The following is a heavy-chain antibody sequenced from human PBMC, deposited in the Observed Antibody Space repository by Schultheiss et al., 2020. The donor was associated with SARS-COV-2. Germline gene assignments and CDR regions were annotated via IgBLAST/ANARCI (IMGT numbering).Heavy chain of an antibody. CDR2: ISTTDTAI. Sequence: GESLKISCAASGFTFSSYEMNWVRQAAGKGLEWISYISTTDTAISYADSVKGRFTISRENAKNSLYLQMNSLRAGDTAVYYCARGGRGIVGATTYYDYWGQGTLVTVSS. D-gene: IGHD1-26*01. CDR1: GFTFSSYE. J-gene: IGHJ4*02. V-gene: IGHV3-48*03. CDR3: ARGGRGIVGATTYYDY.